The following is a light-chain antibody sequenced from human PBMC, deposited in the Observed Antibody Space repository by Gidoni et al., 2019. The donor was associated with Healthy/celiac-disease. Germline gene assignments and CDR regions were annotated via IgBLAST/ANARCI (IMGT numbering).Light chain of an antibody. Sequence: PSSLSASVGDRVTITCRASQSISSYLNWYQQKPGKAPKLLIYAASSLQSGVPSRFSGSGSGTDFTLTISSLQPEDFATYYCQQSYSTPRGFGPGTKVDIK. CDR2: AAS. CDR3: QQSYSTPRG. V-gene: IGKV1-39*01. CDR1: QSISSY. J-gene: IGKJ3*01.